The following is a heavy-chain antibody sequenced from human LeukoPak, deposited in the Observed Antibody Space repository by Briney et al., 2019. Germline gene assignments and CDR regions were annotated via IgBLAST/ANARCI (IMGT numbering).Heavy chain of an antibody. CDR1: GFSFKSYS. CDR3: AKVQSDKVGAVFFSFDV. J-gene: IGHJ3*01. Sequence: GGSLRLSCGVSGFSFKSYSMNWVRQAPGKGLEWVASILGSGSEMFYADSVKGRFIISRDNSKNSLYLQMNSLRVEDTAVYFCAKVQSDKVGAVFFSFDVWGQGTTVTVSS. D-gene: IGHD1-26*01. V-gene: IGHV3-21*06. CDR2: ILGSGSEM.